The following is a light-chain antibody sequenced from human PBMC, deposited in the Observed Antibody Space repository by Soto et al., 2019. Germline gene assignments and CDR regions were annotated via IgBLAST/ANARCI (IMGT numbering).Light chain of an antibody. V-gene: IGKV3-20*01. CDR1: QSVSSSY. CDR2: GAS. J-gene: IGKJ1*01. Sequence: EIMLTQPPSTLALSPGERATLSCRASQSVSSSYLAWYQQKPGQAPRLLIYGASSRATGIPDRFSGSGSGTDFTLTISRLEPEDFAVYYCQQYGSSPRTFGQGPKVDIK. CDR3: QQYGSSPRT.